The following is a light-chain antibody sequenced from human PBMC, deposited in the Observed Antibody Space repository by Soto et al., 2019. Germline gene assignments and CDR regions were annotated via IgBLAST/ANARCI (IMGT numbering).Light chain of an antibody. J-gene: IGLJ3*02. V-gene: IGLV7-46*01. CDR1: NGAVTSGHH. Sequence: QAVVTQEPSLTVSPGGTVTLTCGLRNGAVTSGHHPYWFQQKPGQAPRTLIYDTNNKHSWTPARFSGSLLGGRTALTLSGAQPEDEADYYCLLSYDTFRVFGGGTKLTVL. CDR3: LLSYDTFRV. CDR2: DTN.